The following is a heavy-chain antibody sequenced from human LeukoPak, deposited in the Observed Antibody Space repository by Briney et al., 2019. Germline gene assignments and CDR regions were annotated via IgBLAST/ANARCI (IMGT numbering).Heavy chain of an antibody. CDR3: AREENSSGWYACAFDI. J-gene: IGHJ3*02. V-gene: IGHV1-2*02. CDR2: INPNSGGT. Sequence: ALVKVSCKASGYTFTGYYMHWVRQAPGQGLEWMGLINPNSGGTNYAQKFQGRVTMTRDTSISTAYMELSRLRSDDTAVYYCAREENSSGWYACAFDIWGQGRMVTVSS. CDR1: GYTFTGYY. D-gene: IGHD6-19*01.